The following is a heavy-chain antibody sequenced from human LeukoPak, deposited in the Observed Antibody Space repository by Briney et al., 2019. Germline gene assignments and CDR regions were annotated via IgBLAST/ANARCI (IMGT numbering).Heavy chain of an antibody. D-gene: IGHD1-1*01. J-gene: IGHJ4*02. CDR3: AKRGTPLPYCDY. CDR2: ITASGGST. Sequence: GGSLRLSCAASGFTFSSYAMSWVRQAPGKGLEWVSAITASGGSTYHADSVKGRFTISRDNSKNTLYLQMSSLRAEDTAVFYCAKRGTPLPYCDYWGQGALVTVSS. V-gene: IGHV3-23*01. CDR1: GFTFSSYA.